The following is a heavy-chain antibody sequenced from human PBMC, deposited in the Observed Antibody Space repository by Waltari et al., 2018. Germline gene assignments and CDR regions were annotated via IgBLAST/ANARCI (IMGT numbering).Heavy chain of an antibody. D-gene: IGHD6-19*01. CDR2: IYSDGRT. CDR3: AKDAGPVAAEGDY. V-gene: IGHV3-66*01. Sequence: EVQLVESGGGLVQPGGSLRLSCAAPGFTVSRNYMSWVRQAPGKGLEWVSLIYSDGRTYYADSVKGRFTISRDNYKNTVYLQMSRLRVEDTAVYYCAKDAGPVAAEGDYWGQGTLVTVSS. J-gene: IGHJ4*02. CDR1: GFTVSRNY.